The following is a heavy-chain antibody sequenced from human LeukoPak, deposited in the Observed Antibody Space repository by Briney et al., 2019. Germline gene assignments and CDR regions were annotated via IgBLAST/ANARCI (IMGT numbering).Heavy chain of an antibody. J-gene: IGHJ6*02. CDR2: IYPGDSDT. D-gene: IGHD3-22*01. CDR1: GYSFISYW. Sequence: GESLKISCKGSGYSFISYWIGWVHQMPGKGLEWMGIIYPGDSDTRYSPSFQGQVTISVDKSISTAYLQWSSLKASDTAMYYCARTYYYDSSGYNYYYYGMDVWGQGTTVTVSS. V-gene: IGHV5-51*07. CDR3: ARTYYYDSSGYNYYYYGMDV.